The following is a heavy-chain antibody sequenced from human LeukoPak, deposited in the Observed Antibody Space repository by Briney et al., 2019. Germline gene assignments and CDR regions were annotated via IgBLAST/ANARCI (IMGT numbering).Heavy chain of an antibody. Sequence: GGSLRLSCAASGLTFSDYGLHWVRQAPGKGLEWVAFIRYGGSFKYYADSVKGRFTISRDNSKNTVSLQLNSLRAEDTAMYYCAKDDDWGRFNHWGQGTLVTVSS. CDR1: GLTFSDYG. CDR3: AKDDDWGRFNH. D-gene: IGHD3-16*01. J-gene: IGHJ1*01. CDR2: IRYGGSFK. V-gene: IGHV3-30*02.